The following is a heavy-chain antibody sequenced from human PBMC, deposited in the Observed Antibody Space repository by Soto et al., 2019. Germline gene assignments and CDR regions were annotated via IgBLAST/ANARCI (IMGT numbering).Heavy chain of an antibody. V-gene: IGHV1-3*01. J-gene: IGHJ4*02. CDR3: ARDRGYRSSWYAY. CDR1: GYTFTSCA. D-gene: IGHD6-13*01. Sequence: ASVKVSCKASGYTFTSCAMHWVRQAPGQRLEWMGWIDAGNGNTKYSQKFQGRVTITRDTSASTAYMELSSLRSEDTAVYYCARDRGYRSSWYAYWGQGTLVTVSS. CDR2: IDAGNGNT.